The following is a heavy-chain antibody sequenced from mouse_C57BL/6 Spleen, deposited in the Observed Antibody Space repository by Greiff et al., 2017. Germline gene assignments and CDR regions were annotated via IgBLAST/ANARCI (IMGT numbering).Heavy chain of an antibody. V-gene: IGHV6-3*01. CDR3: TADYGGFAY. Sequence: EVQGVESGGGLVQPGGSMKLSCVASGFTFSNYWMNWVRQSPEKGLEWVAQIRLKSDNYATHYAESVKGRFTISRDDSKSSVYLQMNNLRAEDTGIYYCTADYGGFAYWGQGTLVTVSA. CDR1: GFTFSNYW. D-gene: IGHD2-4*01. CDR2: IRLKSDNYAT. J-gene: IGHJ3*01.